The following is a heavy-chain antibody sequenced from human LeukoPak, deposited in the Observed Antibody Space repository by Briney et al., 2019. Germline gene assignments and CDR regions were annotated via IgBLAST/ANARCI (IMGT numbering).Heavy chain of an antibody. CDR3: AREAALTGYYMGGWFDP. D-gene: IGHD3-9*01. V-gene: IGHV1-46*03. J-gene: IGHJ5*02. CDR1: GYTFTSYY. CDR2: INPSGGST. Sequence: ASVKVSCKASGYTFTSYYMHWVRQSPGQGLEWMGIINPSGGSTSYAQKFQGRVTMTRDTSMSTVYMELSSLRSEDTAVYYCAREAALTGYYMGGWFDPWGQGTLVTVSS.